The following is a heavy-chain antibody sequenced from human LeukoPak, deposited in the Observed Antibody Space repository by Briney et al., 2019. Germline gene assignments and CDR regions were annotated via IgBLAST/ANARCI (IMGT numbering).Heavy chain of an antibody. CDR3: ATVLHPKAYYCFDY. CDR2: FDPEDGET. CDR1: GYTLTELS. V-gene: IGHV1-24*01. Sequence: ASVKVSCKISGYTLTELSMHWVRPAPGKGLEWMGGFDPEDGETIYAQKFQGRVTMTEDTSTDTAYMELSSLRSEDTAVYYCATVLHPKAYYCFDYWGQGTLVTVSS. D-gene: IGHD2-21*01. J-gene: IGHJ4*02.